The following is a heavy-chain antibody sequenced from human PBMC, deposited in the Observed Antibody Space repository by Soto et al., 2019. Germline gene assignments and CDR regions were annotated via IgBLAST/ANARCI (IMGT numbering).Heavy chain of an antibody. CDR1: GFTVSSNY. J-gene: IGHJ4*02. D-gene: IGHD6-13*01. Sequence: PGGSLSLSCAASGFTVSSNYMSWVRQAPGKGLEWVSVIYSGGSTYYADSVKGRFTISTDNSKNTLYLQMNSLRAEDTAVYYCAREGIAAAEAMGWGQGTLVTVSS. V-gene: IGHV3-53*01. CDR2: IYSGGST. CDR3: AREGIAAAEAMG.